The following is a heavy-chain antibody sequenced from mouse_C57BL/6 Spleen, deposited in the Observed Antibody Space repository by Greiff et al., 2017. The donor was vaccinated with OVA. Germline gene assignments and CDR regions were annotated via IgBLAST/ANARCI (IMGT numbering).Heavy chain of an antibody. CDR3: ARESGYDDYYYAMDY. V-gene: IGHV3-6*01. D-gene: IGHD2-2*01. CDR2: ISYDGSN. Sequence: EVQLQQSGPGLVKPSQSLSLTCSVTGYSITRGYYWYWIRQFPGNKLEWMGYISYDGSNNYNPSLKNRISLTRDTSKKPILPKVNSVTTEDTDTNYCARESGYDDYYYAMDYWGQGTSVTVSS. CDR1: GYSITRGYY. J-gene: IGHJ4*01.